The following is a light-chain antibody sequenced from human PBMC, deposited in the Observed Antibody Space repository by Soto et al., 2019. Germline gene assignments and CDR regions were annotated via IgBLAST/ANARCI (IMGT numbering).Light chain of an antibody. Sequence: QAVVTQEPSLTVSPGGTVTLTCGSSTGAVTSGHYPYWFQQKPGQAPRTLISDTSNKHSWTPARFSGSLLGGKAALTLSGAQPEDEAEYHCLLSYSGAGVVFGGGTKLTVL. CDR2: DTS. J-gene: IGLJ2*01. V-gene: IGLV7-46*01. CDR1: TGAVTSGHY. CDR3: LLSYSGAGVV.